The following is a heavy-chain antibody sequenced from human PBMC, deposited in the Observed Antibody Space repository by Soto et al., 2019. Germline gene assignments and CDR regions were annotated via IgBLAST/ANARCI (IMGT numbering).Heavy chain of an antibody. CDR2: MYHSGST. V-gene: IGHV4-30-2*01. Sequence: SETLSLTCAVSGGSISSGGYSWSWIRQPPGKGLEWIGYMYHSGSTYYNPSLKSRVTMSIDRSKNQFSLKLSSVTAADTAVYYCARVGTRDNYYYYGMDVWGQGTTVTVSS. D-gene: IGHD1-1*01. CDR3: ARVGTRDNYYYYGMDV. CDR1: GGSISSGGYS. J-gene: IGHJ6*02.